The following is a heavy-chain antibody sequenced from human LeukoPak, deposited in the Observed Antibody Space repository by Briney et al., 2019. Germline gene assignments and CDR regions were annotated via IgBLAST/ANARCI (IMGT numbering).Heavy chain of an antibody. D-gene: IGHD6-19*01. CDR2: ISYDGSNK. J-gene: IGHJ4*02. CDR3: AKDGAVAGPEYYFDY. Sequence: QSGGSLRLSCAASGFTFSSYVMHWVRQAPGKGLEWVAVISYDGSNKYYADSVKGRFTISRDNSKNTLYLQMNSLRAEDTAVYYCAKDGAVAGPEYYFDYWGQGTLVTVSS. CDR1: GFTFSSYV. V-gene: IGHV3-30*18.